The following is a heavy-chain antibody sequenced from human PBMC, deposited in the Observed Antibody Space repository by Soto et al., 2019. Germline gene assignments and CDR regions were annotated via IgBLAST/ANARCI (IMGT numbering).Heavy chain of an antibody. CDR1: GYTLTELS. D-gene: IGHD3-10*01. CDR3: ARDLEFRDGNISHLDY. V-gene: IGHV1-69*13. CDR2: IIPIIGTP. J-gene: IGHJ4*02. Sequence: GASVKVSCKVSGYTLTELSMHWVRQAPGQGLEWMGGIIPIIGTPNYAQKFQGRVTITADASTNTVYLDVSSLRSQDTAVYYCARDLEFRDGNISHLDYWGQGTLVTVSS.